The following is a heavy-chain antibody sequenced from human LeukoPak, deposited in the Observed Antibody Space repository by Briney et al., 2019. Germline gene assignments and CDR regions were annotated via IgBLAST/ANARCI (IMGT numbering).Heavy chain of an antibody. CDR3: ARDPNVALAARPEGVDY. D-gene: IGHD6-6*01. Sequence: GGSLRLSCAASGFTFGSYSMNWVRQAPGKGLEWVSSISSSSSYIYYADSVKGRFTISRDNAKNSLYLQMNSLRAEDTAVYYCARDPNVALAARPEGVDYWGQGTLVTVSS. CDR1: GFTFGSYS. J-gene: IGHJ4*02. CDR2: ISSSSSYI. V-gene: IGHV3-21*01.